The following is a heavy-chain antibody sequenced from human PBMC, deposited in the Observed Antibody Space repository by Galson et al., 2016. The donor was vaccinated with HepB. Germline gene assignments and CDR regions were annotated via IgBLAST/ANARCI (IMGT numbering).Heavy chain of an antibody. D-gene: IGHD1-14*01. CDR3: ARNLYFEPQYGMDV. J-gene: IGHJ6*02. Sequence: ETLSLTCTVSGGAVSGHYWTWIRQPLGKGLEWIGYIFYSGKTKYNPSLEGRVTIFVDTSNNQFSLKLTSVTAADTALYYCARNLYFEPQYGMDVWGQGTTVAVSS. CDR2: IFYSGKT. CDR1: GGAVSGHY. V-gene: IGHV4-59*02.